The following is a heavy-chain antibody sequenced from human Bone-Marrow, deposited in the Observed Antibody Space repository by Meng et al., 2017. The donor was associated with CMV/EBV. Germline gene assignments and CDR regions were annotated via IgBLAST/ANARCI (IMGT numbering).Heavy chain of an antibody. V-gene: IGHV4-39*01. CDR2: IYYSGST. CDR3: ARLYCSSTSCYAATLDY. D-gene: IGHD2-2*01. CDR1: GGSISSSSYY. J-gene: IGHJ4*02. Sequence: SETLSLTCTVSGGSISSSSYYWGWIRQPPGKGQEWIGSIYYSGSTYYNPSLKSRVTISVDTSKNQFSLKLSSVTAADTAVYYCARLYCSSTSCYAATLDYWGQGTLVTVSS.